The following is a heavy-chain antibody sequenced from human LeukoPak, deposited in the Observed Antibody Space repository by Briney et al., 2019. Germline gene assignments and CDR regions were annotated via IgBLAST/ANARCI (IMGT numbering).Heavy chain of an antibody. CDR1: GYTFTSYY. J-gene: IGHJ6*02. CDR2: INPSGGST. D-gene: IGHD6-13*01. Sequence: ASVKVSCKASGYTFTSYYMHWVRQAPGQGLEWMGIINPSGGSTSYAQKFQGRVTMTRDTSTSTVYMELSSLRSEDTAVYYCARVDAGSWGYYYYYGMDVWGQGTTVTVSS. CDR3: ARVDAGSWGYYYYYGMDV. V-gene: IGHV1-46*01.